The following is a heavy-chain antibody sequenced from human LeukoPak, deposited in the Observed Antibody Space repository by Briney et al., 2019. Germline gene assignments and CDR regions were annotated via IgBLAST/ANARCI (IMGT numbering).Heavy chain of an antibody. V-gene: IGHV6-1*01. J-gene: IGHJ4*02. CDR1: GDSVSGNSAA. Sequence: SQTLSLTCAISGDSVSGNSAAWSWIRQSPSRGLEWLGRTYYRSKWYNDYATSVKSRITINADTSKNQFSLQLNSVAPEDTAVYYCTRGSFFDYWGQGTLVTVSS. D-gene: IGHD2-15*01. CDR2: TYYRSKWYN. CDR3: TRGSFFDY.